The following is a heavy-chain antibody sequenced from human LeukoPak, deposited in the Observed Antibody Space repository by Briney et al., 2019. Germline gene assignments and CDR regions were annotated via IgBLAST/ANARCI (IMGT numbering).Heavy chain of an antibody. CDR2: IVIGSGNT. V-gene: IGHV1-58*02. CDR1: GFTFKSSA. J-gene: IGHJ4*02. CDR3: AAAPMGDY. Sequence: SVKVPCKASGFTFKSSAIQWVRQARGQRLEWMGWIVIGSGNTIYAQRFRERVTISRDMSTETAYLEVSGLRFEDTAVYYCAAAPMGDYWGQGTLVTVSS.